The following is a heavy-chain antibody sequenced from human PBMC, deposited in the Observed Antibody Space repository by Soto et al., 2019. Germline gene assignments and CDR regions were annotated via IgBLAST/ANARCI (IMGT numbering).Heavy chain of an antibody. D-gene: IGHD5-12*01. CDR2: IIPKLGSA. CDR3: ARGGAGYNVGDVY. CDR1: GGGNLRDYR. V-gene: IGHV1-69*01. J-gene: IGHJ4*02. Sequence: QVQLVQSGAEVKEPGSSVKVSCKASGGGNLRDYRTTWVRRAPGQGLEWMGGIIPKLGSANSAQNFQGRVTVTADESTNTVYMELRSLRSDDTAVYYCARGGAGYNVGDVYWGQGTPVTVSS.